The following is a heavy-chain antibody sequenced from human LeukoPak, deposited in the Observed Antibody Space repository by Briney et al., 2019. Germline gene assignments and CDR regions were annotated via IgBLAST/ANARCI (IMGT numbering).Heavy chain of an antibody. Sequence: SETLSLTCAVYGGSFSGYYWSWIRQPPGKGLEWIGEINHSGSTNYNPSLKSRVTISVDTSKNQFSLRLSSVTAADTAVYYCARDKVGGTGSFDYWGRGTLVTVSS. CDR1: GGSFSGYY. CDR3: ARDKVGGTGSFDY. V-gene: IGHV4-34*01. J-gene: IGHJ4*02. CDR2: INHSGST. D-gene: IGHD1-26*01.